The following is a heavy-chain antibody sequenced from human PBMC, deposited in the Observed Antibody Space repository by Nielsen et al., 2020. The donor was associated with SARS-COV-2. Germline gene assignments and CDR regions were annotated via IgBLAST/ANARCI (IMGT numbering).Heavy chain of an antibody. D-gene: IGHD3-3*01. J-gene: IGHJ4*02. Sequence: GGSLRLSCAASAFTFSSHGMHWVRQAPGKGLEWMAIISRNASDTFYPDSVKGRFTVSRDNSKNTVYLQMNSLRPEDTAVYYCAKDFWSSPNQVGPDYWGQGTLVTVSS. CDR1: AFTFSSHG. CDR2: ISRNASDT. V-gene: IGHV3-30*18. CDR3: AKDFWSSPNQVGPDY.